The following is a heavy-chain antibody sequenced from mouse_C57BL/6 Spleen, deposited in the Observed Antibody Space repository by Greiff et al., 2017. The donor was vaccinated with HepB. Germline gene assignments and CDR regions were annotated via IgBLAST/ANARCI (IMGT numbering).Heavy chain of an antibody. CDR1: GYTFTSYW. D-gene: IGHD2-3*01. V-gene: IGHV1-69*01. J-gene: IGHJ2*01. CDR2: IDPSDSYT. CDR3: ARSMDTTYYFDY. Sequence: QVQLQQPGAELVMPGASVKLSCKASGYTFTSYWMHWVKQRPGQGLEWIGEIDPSDSYTNYNQKFKGKSTLTVDKSSSTAYMQLSSLTSEDSAVYYCARSMDTTYYFDYWGQGTTLTVSS.